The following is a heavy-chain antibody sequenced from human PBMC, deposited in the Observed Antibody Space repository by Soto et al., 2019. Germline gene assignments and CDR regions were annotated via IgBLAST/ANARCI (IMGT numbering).Heavy chain of an antibody. D-gene: IGHD2-15*01. CDR3: ARDRGWNIVVIPASFDL. J-gene: IGHJ4*02. CDR2: INQDGSEK. V-gene: IGHV3-7*01. CDR1: GVSFSAFW. Sequence: EVQLVESGGGLVQPGGSLRLSCAASGVSFSAFWMSWVRQIPGKGLEWVANINQDGSEKQYVDSVKGRFTISRDNAKNSLFLQMNSLRAEASAVYYCARDRGWNIVVIPASFDLWGRGALVSVSS.